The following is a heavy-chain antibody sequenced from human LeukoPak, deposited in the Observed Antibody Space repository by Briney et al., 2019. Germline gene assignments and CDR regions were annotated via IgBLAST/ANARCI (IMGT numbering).Heavy chain of an antibody. CDR3: ARTVDSRPTYGMDV. Sequence: GGSLKISCKGSGYSFTNYWTGWVRQLPGNGLEGWGVVNPGDCGTRYSPSFQGQVTISADKSISTTYLQWCSLKASDTAMYYRARTVDSRPTYGMDVWGQGTTVTVSS. D-gene: IGHD3-22*01. CDR1: GYSFTNYW. CDR2: VNPGDCGT. J-gene: IGHJ6*02. V-gene: IGHV5-51*01.